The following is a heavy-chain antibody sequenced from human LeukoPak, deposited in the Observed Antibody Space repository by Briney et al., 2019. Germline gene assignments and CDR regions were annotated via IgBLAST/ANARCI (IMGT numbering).Heavy chain of an antibody. Sequence: SETLSLTCAVYGGSFSGYYWSWIRQPAGKGLEWIGRIYTSGSTTYNSSLRSRLTISLDTSKNQVSLELTSVTAADTAVYYCAGTRRYCSGGSCYNWFDPWGQGTLVTVSS. J-gene: IGHJ5*02. V-gene: IGHV4-59*10. CDR3: AGTRRYCSGGSCYNWFDP. CDR2: IYTSGST. CDR1: GGSFSGYY. D-gene: IGHD2-15*01.